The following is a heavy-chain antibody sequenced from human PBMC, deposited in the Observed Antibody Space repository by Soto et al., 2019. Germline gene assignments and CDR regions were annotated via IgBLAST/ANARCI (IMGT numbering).Heavy chain of an antibody. CDR2: INPNSGGT. Sequence: GASVKVSCKASGYTFTGYYMHWVRQAPGQGLEWMGWINPNSGGTNYAQKFQGWVTMTRDTSISTAYMELSRLRSDDTAVYYCAREEMATITTFDYWGQGTLVTVSS. CDR1: GYTFTGYY. J-gene: IGHJ4*02. V-gene: IGHV1-2*04. CDR3: AREEMATITTFDY. D-gene: IGHD5-12*01.